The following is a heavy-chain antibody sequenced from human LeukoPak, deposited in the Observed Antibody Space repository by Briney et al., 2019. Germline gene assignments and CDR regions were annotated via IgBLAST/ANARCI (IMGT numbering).Heavy chain of an antibody. J-gene: IGHJ4*02. CDR3: ARGYGDSSGYPFDY. V-gene: IGHV4-59*01. CDR1: GGSISSYY. CDR2: IYYSGST. D-gene: IGHD3-22*01. Sequence: SETLSLTCTVSGGSISSYYWSWIRQPPGKGLEWIGYIYYSGSTNYNPSLKSRVTISVDTSKNQFSLKLSPVTAADTAVYYCARGYGDSSGYPFDYWGQGTLVTVSS.